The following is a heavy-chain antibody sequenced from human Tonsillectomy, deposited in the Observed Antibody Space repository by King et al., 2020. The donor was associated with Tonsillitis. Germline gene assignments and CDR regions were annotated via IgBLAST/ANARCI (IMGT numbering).Heavy chain of an antibody. CDR1: GYTFTDYY. CDR3: ARSAKYSSSWYYF. J-gene: IGHJ4*02. CDR2: INPDSGDT. Sequence: VQLVESGPEVTKPGASVKVSCKASGYTFTDYYLHWVRQAPGQALEWRGWINPDSGDTNYAQKFQGRFIMTRDTSIITAYMELGSLRSDDTAVYYCARSAKYSSSWYYFWGQGALVTVSS. D-gene: IGHD6-13*01. V-gene: IGHV1-2*02.